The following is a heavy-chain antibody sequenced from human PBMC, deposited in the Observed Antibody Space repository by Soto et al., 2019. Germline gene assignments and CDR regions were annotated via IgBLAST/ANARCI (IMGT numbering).Heavy chain of an antibody. CDR1: GGSVSSGSYY. Sequence: SETLSLTCTVSGGSVSSGSYYWSWIRQPPGKGLEWMGYIYYSGNTNYHPSLKSRVTISVDTSKNQFSLMLSSVTAADTAVYYCARSKGRAAMGTLAYWGQGTLVT. CDR2: IYYSGNT. D-gene: IGHD5-18*01. J-gene: IGHJ4*02. V-gene: IGHV4-61*01. CDR3: ARSKGRAAMGTLAY.